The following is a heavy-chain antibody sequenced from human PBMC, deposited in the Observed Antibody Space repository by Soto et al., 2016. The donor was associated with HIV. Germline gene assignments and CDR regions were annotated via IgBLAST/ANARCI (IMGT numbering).Heavy chain of an antibody. CDR2: IRSKLYGATT. CDR1: GFSFGDYL. D-gene: IGHD3-10*01. Sequence: EVQLVESGGGLVQPGRSLRLSCTASGFSFGDYLMNWVRQAPGKGPEWVGFIRSKLYGATTEYAAPVKGRFAISRDDSKSIVYLQMNSLKIEDTAVYYCTKDRYGSDHNSFHFWGQGTQVTVSS. CDR3: TKDRYGSDHNSFHF. J-gene: IGHJ3*01. V-gene: IGHV3-49*04.